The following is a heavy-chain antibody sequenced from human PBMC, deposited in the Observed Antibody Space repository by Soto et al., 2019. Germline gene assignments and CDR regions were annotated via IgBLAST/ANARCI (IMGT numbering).Heavy chain of an antibody. CDR3: ARSPDSSGYYHYFDY. V-gene: IGHV7-4-1*02. D-gene: IGHD3-22*01. Sequence: ASVKVSCKASGYSFTTYGMNWVPQAPGQGLEWMGWFNTYTGNPTYAQGFTGRFVFSIDTSASTAYLQISSLRAEDMAMYYCARSPDSSGYYHYFDYWGQGTLVTVSS. J-gene: IGHJ4*02. CDR1: GYSFTTYG. CDR2: FNTYTGNP.